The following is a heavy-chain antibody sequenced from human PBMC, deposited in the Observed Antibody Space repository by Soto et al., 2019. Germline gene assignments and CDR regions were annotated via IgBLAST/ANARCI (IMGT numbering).Heavy chain of an antibody. V-gene: IGHV4-31*03. CDR3: AFNSVYSWHFDS. CDR1: DASITSEGFY. Sequence: SETLSLTCSVSDASITSEGFYWSWIRQHPVKGLEWIGFIYYNGNTYYNPSLKSRVSISADTSKNQFSLNLSSLTAADTAVYYCAFNSVYSWHFDSWGQGTLVTVSS. CDR2: IYYNGNT. D-gene: IGHD5-12*01. J-gene: IGHJ4*02.